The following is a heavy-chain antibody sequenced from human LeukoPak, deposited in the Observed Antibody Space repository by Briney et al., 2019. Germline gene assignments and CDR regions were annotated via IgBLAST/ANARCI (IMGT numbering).Heavy chain of an antibody. D-gene: IGHD6-19*01. CDR1: GGSISSYY. CDR3: ARGVWSSGLSAYYFDY. CDR2: IYYSGST. Sequence: PSETLSLTCTVSGGSISSYYWSWIRQPPGKGLEWIANIYYSGSTNYSPSLRSRVTISVDTSKNQFSLELTSVTAADTAVYYCARGVWSSGLSAYYFDYWGQGTLVTVSS. V-gene: IGHV4-59*01. J-gene: IGHJ4*02.